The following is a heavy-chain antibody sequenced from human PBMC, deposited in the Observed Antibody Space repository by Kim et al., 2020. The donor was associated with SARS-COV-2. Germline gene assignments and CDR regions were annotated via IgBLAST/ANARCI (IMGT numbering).Heavy chain of an antibody. J-gene: IGHJ5*01. CDR2: I. Sequence: IYYEDPVKGRFTISRDNDKNSLYRLMNSLRAEDTAVYYCARETGSTSSFDFWGQGTLVTVSS. V-gene: IGHV3-48*03. D-gene: IGHD2-2*01. CDR3: ARETGSTSSFDF.